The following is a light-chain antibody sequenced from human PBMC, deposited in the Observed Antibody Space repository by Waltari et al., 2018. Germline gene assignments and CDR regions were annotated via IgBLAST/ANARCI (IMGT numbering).Light chain of an antibody. V-gene: IGKV4-1*01. J-gene: IGKJ5*01. CDR1: QNIFYSSKNHSH. Sequence: DIVMTQSPDSLAVSLGERATISCTSSQNIFYSSKNHSHLAWYQQKPRQRPRLLIYWAATRESGVPDRFSCSGSGTDFTLTISKLQAEDVAIYYCQQGHSYPITFGQGTRLEIK. CDR3: QQGHSYPIT. CDR2: WAA.